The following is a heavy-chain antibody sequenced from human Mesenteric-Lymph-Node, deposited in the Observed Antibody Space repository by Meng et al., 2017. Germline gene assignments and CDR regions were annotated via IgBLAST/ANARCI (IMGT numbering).Heavy chain of an antibody. J-gene: IGHJ5*02. Sequence: QITLKESGPTLVKPTQTLTLTCTFSGFPLSTSGVGVGWIRQPPGKALEWLALIYWDDDKRYSPSLKSRLTITKDTSKNQVVLTMTNMDPVDTATYYCAHRPYYSSGWYGGNWFDPWGQGTLVTVSS. CDR2: IYWDDDK. CDR1: GFPLSTSGVG. CDR3: AHRPYYSSGWYGGNWFDP. V-gene: IGHV2-5*02. D-gene: IGHD6-19*01.